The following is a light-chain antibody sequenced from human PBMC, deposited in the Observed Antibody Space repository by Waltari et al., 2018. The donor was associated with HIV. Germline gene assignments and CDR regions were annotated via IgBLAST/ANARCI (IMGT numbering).Light chain of an antibody. CDR3: QQYKNWPLYT. Sequence: EVVTTQSPATLSVSPGERATLSCRASQSVSTNLAWYQQKPGQAPRLLIYDASTGVTGLPARFSGSGSGTEFTLTISSLQSEDFALYYCQQYKNWPLYTFGQGTKLEI. J-gene: IGKJ2*01. CDR1: QSVSTN. V-gene: IGKV3-15*01. CDR2: DAS.